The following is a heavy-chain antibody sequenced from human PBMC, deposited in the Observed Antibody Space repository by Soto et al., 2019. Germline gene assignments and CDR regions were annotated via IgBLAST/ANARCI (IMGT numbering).Heavy chain of an antibody. CDR1: GNTFTSYD. Sequence: ASVKVSCKASGNTFTSYDINWVRQATGHGLEWMGWINPNSGNIGYAQKFQGRVTMTRDTAIRTAYMEVSRLRSDDTAVYYCARVRRSSGYYYGYWGQGTPVTVSS. CDR2: INPNSGNI. J-gene: IGHJ4*02. D-gene: IGHD3-22*01. V-gene: IGHV1-8*01. CDR3: ARVRRSSGYYYGY.